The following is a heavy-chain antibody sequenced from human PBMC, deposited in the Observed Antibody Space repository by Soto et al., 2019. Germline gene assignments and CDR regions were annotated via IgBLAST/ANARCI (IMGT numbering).Heavy chain of an antibody. V-gene: IGHV3-53*01. CDR2: IYSGGST. Sequence: PGGSLRLSCAASGFTVSSNYMSWVRQAPGKGLEWVSVIYSGGSTYYAGSVKHRFTISRENARNSMFLQMNSVTVGDTAVYYCARAYTGRLPRRADYYYALDVWGQGIMVTVSS. CDR1: GFTVSSNY. J-gene: IGHJ6*02. CDR3: ARAYTGRLPRRADYYYALDV. D-gene: IGHD2-15*01.